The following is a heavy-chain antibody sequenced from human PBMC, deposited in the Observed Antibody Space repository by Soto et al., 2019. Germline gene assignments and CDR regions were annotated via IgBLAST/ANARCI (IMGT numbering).Heavy chain of an antibody. D-gene: IGHD3-10*01. V-gene: IGHV4-30-4*01. J-gene: IGHJ4*02. CDR1: GDSISNGYYT. Sequence: QVQLQESGPGLVEPSQTLSLTCTVSGDSISNGYYTWSWIRQPPGKDLEWIGHIYNSVNTYSNPSLKSRVTISADTFKNQFSLKLSSVTAADTAVYYCARGPSGDKVDYWGQGTLVTVSS. CDR2: IYNSVNT. CDR3: ARGPSGDKVDY.